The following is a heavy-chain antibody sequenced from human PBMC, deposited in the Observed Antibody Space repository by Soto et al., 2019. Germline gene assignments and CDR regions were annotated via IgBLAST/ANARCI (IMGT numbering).Heavy chain of an antibody. J-gene: IGHJ6*02. CDR1: GVSITSYY. V-gene: IGHV4-59*01. CDR3: ARGRTYGGSSYGLDV. CDR2: IYYSGST. Sequence: SETLSLTCSVSGVSITSYYWNWIRQPPGKGLEWIAYIYYSGSTNYNPSLKSRVTISVDMSKNQFSLKLSSVTAADTAFYYCARGRTYGGSSYGLDVWGQGTTVTVSS. D-gene: IGHD2-15*01.